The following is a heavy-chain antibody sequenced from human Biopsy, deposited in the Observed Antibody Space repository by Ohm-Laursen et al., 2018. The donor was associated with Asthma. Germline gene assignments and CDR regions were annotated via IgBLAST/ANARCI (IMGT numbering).Heavy chain of an antibody. Sequence: SLRLFCAASGFKFDEYTMHWVRQAPGKGLEWVSGISWNSATIGYADSVEGRSTISRDNTKNSVFLHMDSLRPEDTAFYYCAKVRSDWVITESFDYWGQGVLVTVSS. J-gene: IGHJ4*02. V-gene: IGHV3-9*01. D-gene: IGHD3-22*01. CDR2: ISWNSATI. CDR1: GFKFDEYT. CDR3: AKVRSDWVITESFDY.